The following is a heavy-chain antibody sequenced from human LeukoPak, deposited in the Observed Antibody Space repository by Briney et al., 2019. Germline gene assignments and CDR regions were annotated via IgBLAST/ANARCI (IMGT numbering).Heavy chain of an antibody. D-gene: IGHD3-10*01. J-gene: IGHJ4*02. Sequence: SETLSLTCTVSGGSISSYYWGWIRQPPGKGLEWIGYIYYSGSTNYNPSLKSRVTISVDTSKNQFSLKLSSVTAADTAVYYCARYGSGSWSIDYWGQGTLVTVSS. CDR2: IYYSGST. V-gene: IGHV4-59*01. CDR3: ARYGSGSWSIDY. CDR1: GGSISSYY.